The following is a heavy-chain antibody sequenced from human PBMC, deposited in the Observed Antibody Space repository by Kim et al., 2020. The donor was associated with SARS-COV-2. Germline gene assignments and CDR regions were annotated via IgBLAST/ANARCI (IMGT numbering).Heavy chain of an antibody. CDR3: AKKLGYCSGGSCYGESDAFDI. CDR1: GGTFSSYA. J-gene: IGHJ3*02. Sequence: SVKVSCKASGGTFSSYAISWVRQAPGQGLEWMGGIIPIFGTANYAQKFQGRVTITADESTSTAYMELSSLRSEDTAVYYCAKKLGYCSGGSCYGESDAFDIWGQGTMVTVSS. CDR2: IIPIFGTA. D-gene: IGHD2-15*01. V-gene: IGHV1-69*13.